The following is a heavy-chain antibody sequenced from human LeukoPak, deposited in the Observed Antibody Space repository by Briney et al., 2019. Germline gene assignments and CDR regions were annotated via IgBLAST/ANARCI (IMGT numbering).Heavy chain of an antibody. J-gene: IGHJ4*02. CDR2: ISYDGSNK. CDR3: AKEVSGWGDGFDY. V-gene: IGHV3-30*18. Sequence: GRSLRLSCAASGFTFSSYGMHWVRQAPGKGVEWVAIISYDGSNKYYADSVKGRITISRDNSKNTLYLQMNSLRAEDTALYYCAKEVSGWGDGFDYWGQGTLVTVSS. CDR1: GFTFSSYG. D-gene: IGHD6-19*01.